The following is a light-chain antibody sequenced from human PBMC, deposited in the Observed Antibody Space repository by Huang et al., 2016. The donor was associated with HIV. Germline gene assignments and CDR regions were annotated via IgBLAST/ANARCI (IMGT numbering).Light chain of an antibody. CDR3: QQSYSTPYA. V-gene: IGKV1-39*01. CDR1: QSISSY. Sequence: DIQMTQSPSSLSASVGDRVNITCRASQSISSYLNWYQQKPGKAPKLLIYAASSLQSGVPSRFSGSGSGTDFTLTISSLQPEDFATYYGQQSYSTPYAFGQGTKLEIK. CDR2: AAS. J-gene: IGKJ2*01.